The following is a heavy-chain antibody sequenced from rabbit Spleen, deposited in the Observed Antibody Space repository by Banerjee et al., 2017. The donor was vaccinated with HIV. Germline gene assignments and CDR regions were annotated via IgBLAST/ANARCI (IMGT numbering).Heavy chain of an antibody. CDR3: ARNNVGAPGYGHAIDL. CDR2: INIVTGKS. J-gene: IGHJ4*01. CDR1: GVSLNDKDV. Sequence: QSLEESGGDLVKPEGSLTLTCKASGVSLNDKDVMCWVRQAPGKGLEWIACINIVTGKSVYASWAKGRIIMSRTSSTTVTLQMTDLTAADTATYFCARNNVGAPGYGHAIDLWGQGTLVTVS. V-gene: IGHV1S40*01. D-gene: IGHD6-1*01.